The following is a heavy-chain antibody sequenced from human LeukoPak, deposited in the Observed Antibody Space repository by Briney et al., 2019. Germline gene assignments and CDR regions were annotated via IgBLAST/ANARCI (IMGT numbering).Heavy chain of an antibody. CDR2: IRQNGVEK. CDR3: ARLLGESTIYDL. D-gene: IGHD3-16*01. J-gene: IGHJ5*02. CDR1: GFILNGHC. Sequence: PGGSLRLSCSGSGFILNGHCMSWVRQAAGKGLEWVASIRQNGVEKHYVDSVKGRFIISRDNAENSVSLQMNSLRDEDTAMYYCARLLGESTIYDLWGQGTLVTVSS. V-gene: IGHV3-7*01.